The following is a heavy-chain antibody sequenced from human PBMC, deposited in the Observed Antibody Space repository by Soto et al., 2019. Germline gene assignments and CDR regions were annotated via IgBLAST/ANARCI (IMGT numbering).Heavy chain of an antibody. J-gene: IGHJ4*02. CDR2: IYSGGSA. D-gene: IGHD3-9*01. CDR3: ARVRDTSGYHYYFDY. Sequence: PSETLSLTCTVSGGSMRSYYWSWIRQPPGKGLEWVGYIYSGGSANYNPSLKSRVTISADTSKNQFSLKLSSVTAADTAMYFCARVRDTSGYHYYFDYWGQGSLVTVSS. CDR1: GGSMRSYY. V-gene: IGHV4-59*01.